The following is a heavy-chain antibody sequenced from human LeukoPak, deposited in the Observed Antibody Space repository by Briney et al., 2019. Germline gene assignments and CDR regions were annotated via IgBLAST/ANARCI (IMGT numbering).Heavy chain of an antibody. V-gene: IGHV3-23*01. CDR1: GFTFSTYA. Sequence: GGSLRLSCAASGFTFSTYAMSWVRQAPGKGLEWVSAISGSGGSTYYADSVKGRFTISRDNSKNTLYLQMNSLRAEDTAVYYCATQGERWLQFANSPAKYWGQGTLVTVSS. CDR3: ATQGERWLQFANSPAKY. J-gene: IGHJ4*02. CDR2: ISGSGGST. D-gene: IGHD5-24*01.